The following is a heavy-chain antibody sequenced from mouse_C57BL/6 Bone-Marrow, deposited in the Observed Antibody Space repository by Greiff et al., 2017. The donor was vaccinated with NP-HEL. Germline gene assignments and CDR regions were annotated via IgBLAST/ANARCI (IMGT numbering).Heavy chain of an antibody. V-gene: IGHV5-4*03. Sequence: EVKLMESGGGLVKPGGSLKLSCAASGFTFSSYAMSWVRQTPEKRLEWVATISDGGSDTYYPDNVKGRSILSRDNAKNNAYLELRHLKSEDSAISYCSRAREVVSYFDVWGKGTTVTVSS. CDR2: ISDGGSDT. CDR3: SRAREVVSYFDV. D-gene: IGHD1-1*01. J-gene: IGHJ1*03. CDR1: GFTFSSYA.